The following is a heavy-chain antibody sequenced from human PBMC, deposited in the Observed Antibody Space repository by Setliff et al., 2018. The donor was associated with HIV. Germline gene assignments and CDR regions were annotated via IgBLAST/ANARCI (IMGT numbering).Heavy chain of an antibody. V-gene: IGHV4-4*09. J-gene: IGHJ3*02. D-gene: IGHD3-22*01. Sequence: SETLSLTCTVSGGSISTYYWSWIRQPPGKGLEWIGYINTRGSTNYNPSLKSRVTISVGTSKNRFSLKLSSVTAADTAIYYCARHYYYDRTGYSLDAFDIWGQGTMVTVSS. CDR2: INTRGST. CDR1: GGSISTYY. CDR3: ARHYYYDRTGYSLDAFDI.